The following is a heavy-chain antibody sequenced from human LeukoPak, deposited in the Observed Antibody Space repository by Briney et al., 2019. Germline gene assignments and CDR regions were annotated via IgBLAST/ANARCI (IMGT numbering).Heavy chain of an antibody. D-gene: IGHD3-16*01. Sequence: GGSLRLSCAASGFVFSNYAMHWVRQAPGKGLEWVTFIRSDGSERYYAHSVKGRFTISRDNSKNALFLQMNSLRPEDTAVYYCAKVRETYYNAYGAWGQGTLVTVSS. V-gene: IGHV3-30*02. J-gene: IGHJ5*02. CDR3: AKVRETYYNAYGA. CDR2: IRSDGSER. CDR1: GFVFSNYA.